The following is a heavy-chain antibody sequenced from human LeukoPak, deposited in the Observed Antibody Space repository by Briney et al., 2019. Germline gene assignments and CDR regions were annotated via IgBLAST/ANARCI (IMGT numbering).Heavy chain of an antibody. V-gene: IGHV3-30*03. D-gene: IGHD3-10*01. CDR3: VRLATMVRGGIGDRYKGGYPPDALDM. CDR2: ISYDGSNK. CDR1: GFTFSSYG. Sequence: PGGSLRLSCAASGFTFSSYGMHWVRQAPGKGLEWVAVISYDGSNKYYADSVKGRFTISRDNSKNTLYLQMNSLRSDDTAVYYCVRLATMVRGGIGDRYKGGYPPDALDMWGQGTMVTVSS. J-gene: IGHJ3*02.